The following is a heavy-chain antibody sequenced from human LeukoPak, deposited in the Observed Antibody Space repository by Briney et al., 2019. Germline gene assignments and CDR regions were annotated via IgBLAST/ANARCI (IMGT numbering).Heavy chain of an antibody. CDR2: VYPGDSNI. V-gene: IGHV5-51*01. CDR1: GYSFSSYW. CDR3: GRQMAVAGKPFDS. J-gene: IGHJ5*01. D-gene: IGHD6-19*01. Sequence: GESLKISCEGSGYSFSSYWIGWVRRMPGKGLEWMGIVYPGDSNIRYSPSFQGQVTISADKSINTAYLQWSSLKASDTAMYYCGRQMAVAGKPFDSWGQGTLVTVSS.